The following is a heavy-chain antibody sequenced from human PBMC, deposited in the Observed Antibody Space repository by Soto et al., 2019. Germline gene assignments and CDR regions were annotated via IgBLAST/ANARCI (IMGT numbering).Heavy chain of an antibody. CDR3: AKGSASSRPYYFDY. CDR1: GFSFTRHA. CDR2: ISDTGGST. J-gene: IGHJ4*02. D-gene: IGHD6-6*01. V-gene: IGHV3-23*01. Sequence: GGSLRLSCAASGFSFTRHAMSWVRQAPGKGLEWVSAISDTGGSTWYADSVKGRFTISRDNSKNTLYLQMNSLRAEDTAVYDCAKGSASSRPYYFDYWGQGTLVTVSS.